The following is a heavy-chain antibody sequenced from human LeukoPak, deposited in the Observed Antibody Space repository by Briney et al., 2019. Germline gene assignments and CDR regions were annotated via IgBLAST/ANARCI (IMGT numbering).Heavy chain of an antibody. V-gene: IGHV3-23*01. J-gene: IGHJ4*02. D-gene: IGHD3-9*01. Sequence: GGSLRLSCAASGFTFSSYAMSWVRQAPGKGQEWVSAISGSGGSTYYADSVKGRFTISRDNSKNTLYLQMNSLRAEDTAVYYSAKGYDILTPYGFDYWGQGTLVTVSS. CDR3: AKGYDILTPYGFDY. CDR1: GFTFSSYA. CDR2: ISGSGGST.